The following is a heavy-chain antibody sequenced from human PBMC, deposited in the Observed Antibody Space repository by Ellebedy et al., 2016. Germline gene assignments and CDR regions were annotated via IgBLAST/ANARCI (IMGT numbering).Heavy chain of an antibody. V-gene: IGHV3-23*01. CDR1: GFTFSSYA. CDR3: ARPRIQLWVRGGMDV. J-gene: IGHJ6*02. Sequence: GGSQRLSCAASGFTFSSYAMSWVRQAPGKGLEWVSAISGSDGTTSYADSVKGRFTISRDNSKNTLYLQMNSLRAEDTAVYYCARPRIQLWVRGGMDVWGQGTTVTVSS. CDR2: ISGSDGTT. D-gene: IGHD5-18*01.